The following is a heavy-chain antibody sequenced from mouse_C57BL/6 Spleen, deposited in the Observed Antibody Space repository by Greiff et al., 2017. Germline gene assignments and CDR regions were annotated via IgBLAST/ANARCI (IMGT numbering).Heavy chain of an antibody. CDR3: ARGAYSNYDY. J-gene: IGHJ2*01. CDR1: GYTFTSYW. Sequence: VQLQQPGAELVRPGTSVKLSCKASGYTFTSYWMHWVKQRPGQGLEWIGVIDPSDSYTNYNQKFKGKATLTVDTSSSTAYMQLSRLTSEDSAVYYCARGAYSNYDYWGQGTTLTVSS. V-gene: IGHV1-59*01. CDR2: IDPSDSYT. D-gene: IGHD2-5*01.